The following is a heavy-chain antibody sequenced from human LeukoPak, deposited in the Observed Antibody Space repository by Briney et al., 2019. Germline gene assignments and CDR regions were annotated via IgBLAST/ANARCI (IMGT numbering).Heavy chain of an antibody. V-gene: IGHV1-8*02. CDR1: GYTFTAYY. D-gene: IGHD2-15*01. J-gene: IGHJ5*02. CDR2: MNPNSGNT. CDR3: ARALGYCSGGSCYVGYWFDP. Sequence: ASVKVSCKASGYTFTAYYMFWVRQAPGQGLEWMGWMNPNSGNTGYAQKFQGRVTMTRNTSISTAYMELSSLRSEDTAVYYCARALGYCSGGSCYVGYWFDPWGQGTLVTVSS.